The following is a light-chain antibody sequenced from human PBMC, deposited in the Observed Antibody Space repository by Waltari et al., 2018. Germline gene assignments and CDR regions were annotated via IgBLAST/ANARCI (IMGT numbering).Light chain of an antibody. J-gene: IGLJ3*02. Sequence: SVLPQPPSASGTPGQRVTLSCSGRSSNLGSNPVPWYEQFPGMAPRPLPYSNIERPPGFPDLVSGPKSGSSASLTISGLHFEDEADYYGATWDDSLNGRVFGGGTKLTVL. V-gene: IGLV1-44*01. CDR3: ATWDDSLNGRV. CDR2: SNI. CDR1: SSNLGSNP.